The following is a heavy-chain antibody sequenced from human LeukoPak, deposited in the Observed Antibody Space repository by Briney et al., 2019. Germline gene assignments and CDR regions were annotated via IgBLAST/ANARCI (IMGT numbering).Heavy chain of an antibody. J-gene: IGHJ5*02. CDR3: ARDLWQNWLDP. CDR1: GGSISSSTFY. Sequence: SETLSLTCTVSGGSISSSTFYWGWIRQPPGKGLEWIGTIYYSGSTFYNPSLKSRVTVSVDTSKNQFSLKLSSVTAADTAMYYCARDLWQNWLDPWGQGTLVTVSS. D-gene: IGHD3-10*01. CDR2: IYYSGST. V-gene: IGHV4-39*07.